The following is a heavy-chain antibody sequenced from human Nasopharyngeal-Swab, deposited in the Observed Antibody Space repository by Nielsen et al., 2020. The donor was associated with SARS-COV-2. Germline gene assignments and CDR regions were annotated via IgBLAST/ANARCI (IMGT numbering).Heavy chain of an antibody. CDR3: ARGGFRYGLDV. CDR2: FNPGGSGT. CDR1: GFNFSTQW. D-gene: IGHD1-14*01. Sequence: GESLKTSCAASGFNFSTQWMDWVRQAPGKGLVWVSQFNPGGSGTGYPDSVKGRFTISRDNAKNTLYLQMNGLRVDDTAVYYCARGGFRYGLDVWGQGTTVTVSS. V-gene: IGHV3-74*01. J-gene: IGHJ6*02.